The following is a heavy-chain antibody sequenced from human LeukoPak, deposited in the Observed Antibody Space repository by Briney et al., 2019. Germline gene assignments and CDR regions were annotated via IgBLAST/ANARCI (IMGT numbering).Heavy chain of an antibody. CDR1: GYTFTSYG. J-gene: IGHJ5*01. CDR2: ISAYNGNT. D-gene: IGHD5-12*01. Sequence: ASVKVSCKASGYTFTSYGISWVRQAPGQGLKWMGWISAYNGNTNYAQKLQGRVTMTTDTSTSTAYMELRSLRSDDTAVYYCARAQYSDYVLHNWFDSWGQGTLVTVSS. V-gene: IGHV1-18*01. CDR3: ARAQYSDYVLHNWFDS.